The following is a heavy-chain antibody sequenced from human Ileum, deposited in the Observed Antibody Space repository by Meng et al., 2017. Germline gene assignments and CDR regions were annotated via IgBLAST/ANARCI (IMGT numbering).Heavy chain of an antibody. Sequence: QRPLQASGPGLVKPSETLSLTCTSSGGSISSSSYYWAWIRQPPEKGLEWIGSMYYSGITYYNPSLKSRVTISLDTPKNQFSLKLSSVTAADTAVYYCARGTSGSHPNFDYWGQGTLVTVSS. CDR1: GGSISSSSYY. CDR2: MYYSGIT. D-gene: IGHD1-26*01. CDR3: ARGTSGSHPNFDY. V-gene: IGHV4-39*07. J-gene: IGHJ4*02.